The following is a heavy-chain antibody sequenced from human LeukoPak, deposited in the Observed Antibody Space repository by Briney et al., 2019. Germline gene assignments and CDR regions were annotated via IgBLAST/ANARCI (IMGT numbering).Heavy chain of an antibody. CDR2: ISAYNGNT. V-gene: IGHV1-18*01. CDR1: GYTFTNYG. D-gene: IGHD2-2*01. Sequence: ASVKVSCKASGYTFTNYGISWVRQAPGQGLKWMGWISAYNGNTNYAQKFQGRVTMTTDTSTSTAYMELRSLRSDDTAMYYCARAPRGDVVVPDATCFDPWGQGTLVTVSS. J-gene: IGHJ5*02. CDR3: ARAPRGDVVVPDATCFDP.